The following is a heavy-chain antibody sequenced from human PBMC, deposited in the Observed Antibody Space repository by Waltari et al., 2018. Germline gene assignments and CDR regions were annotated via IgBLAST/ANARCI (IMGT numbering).Heavy chain of an antibody. J-gene: IGHJ4*02. CDR1: GGSISRSSYY. D-gene: IGHD3-10*01. Sequence: QLHLQESGPGLLKPSETLSLTCTVSGGSISRSSYYWSWIRQPPGKGLEWIGRVYYSGSAYYNPPLKSRVTISVDTSKNQFSLKLSSVTAADTAVYYCARYLGSGSYYFDYWGQGTLVTVSS. CDR2: VYYSGSA. V-gene: IGHV4-39*01. CDR3: ARYLGSGSYYFDY.